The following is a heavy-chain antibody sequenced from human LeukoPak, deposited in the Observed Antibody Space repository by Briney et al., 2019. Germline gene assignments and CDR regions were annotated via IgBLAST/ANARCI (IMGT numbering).Heavy chain of an antibody. CDR3: ARGSTNYYYYMDV. D-gene: IGHD1-26*01. Sequence: SETLTLTCTASGGSISSYYWSWIRQPPGKGLEWIGYIYYSGSTNYNPSLKSRVTISVDASKNQFSLKLSSVTAADTAVYYCARGSTNYYYYMDVWGKGTTVTISS. V-gene: IGHV4-59*01. J-gene: IGHJ6*03. CDR1: GGSISSYY. CDR2: IYYSGST.